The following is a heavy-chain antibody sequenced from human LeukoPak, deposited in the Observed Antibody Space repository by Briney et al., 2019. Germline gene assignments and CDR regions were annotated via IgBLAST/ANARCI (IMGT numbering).Heavy chain of an antibody. CDR1: GSTFSSYA. CDR2: ISYDGSNK. J-gene: IGHJ4*02. D-gene: IGHD5-24*01. V-gene: IGHV3-30-3*01. Sequence: GGSLRLSCAASGSTFSSYAMHWVRQAPGKGLEWVAVISYDGSNKYYADSVKGRFTIPRDNSKNTLYLQMNSLRAEDTAVYYCARERMAYFDYWGQGTLVTVSS. CDR3: ARERMAYFDY.